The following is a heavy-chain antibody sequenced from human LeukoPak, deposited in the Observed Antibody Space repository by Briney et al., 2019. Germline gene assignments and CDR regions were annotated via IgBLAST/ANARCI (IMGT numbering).Heavy chain of an antibody. V-gene: IGHV4-4*07. D-gene: IGHD6-19*01. CDR2: IYTSGST. CDR1: GGSISSYY. Sequence: SETLSLTCTVSGGSISSYYWSWIRQPAGKGLEWIGRIYTSGSTNYNPSLKSRVTMSVDTSKNQFSLKLSSVTAADTAVYYCASEAPSIAVAGTGSGYWGQGTLVTVSS. CDR3: ASEAPSIAVAGTGSGY. J-gene: IGHJ4*02.